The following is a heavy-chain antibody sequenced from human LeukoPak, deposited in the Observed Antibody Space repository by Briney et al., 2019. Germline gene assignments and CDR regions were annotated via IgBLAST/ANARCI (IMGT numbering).Heavy chain of an antibody. J-gene: IGHJ4*02. D-gene: IGHD5-18*01. V-gene: IGHV3-74*01. Sequence: GGSLRLSCAAPGFTFSSYSMNWVRQAPGKGLVWVSRIKGDERSTNYADSVKGRFTISRDNAKNTVYLEMNSLRAEDTAVYYCVRGQLWSYYYDYWGQGTLVTVSS. CDR2: IKGDERST. CDR1: GFTFSSYS. CDR3: VRGQLWSYYYDY.